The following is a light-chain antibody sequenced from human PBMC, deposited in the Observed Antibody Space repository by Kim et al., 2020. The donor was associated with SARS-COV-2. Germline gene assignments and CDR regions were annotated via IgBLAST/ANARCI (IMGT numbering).Light chain of an antibody. CDR2: GAS. V-gene: IGKV1-12*01. Sequence: AYVGDRVTITCRATEDVAAYLAWYQQKPGKAPKLLIYGASSLQSGVPSSFVGSGSGTHYTLTITSLQPEDLATYYCQQLHTFPFTFGPGTKVDI. J-gene: IGKJ3*01. CDR1: EDVAAY. CDR3: QQLHTFPFT.